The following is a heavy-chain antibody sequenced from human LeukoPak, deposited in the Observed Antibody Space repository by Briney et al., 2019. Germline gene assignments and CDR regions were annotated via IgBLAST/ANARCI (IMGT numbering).Heavy chain of an antibody. CDR3: AKDNGYDSSYIDY. CDR1: GFTFSSYS. J-gene: IGHJ4*02. Sequence: GGSLRLSYAASGFTFSSYSMNWVRQAPGKGLEWVSSISSSSSYIYYADSVKGRFTISRDNAKNSLYLQMNSLRAEDTALYYCAKDNGYDSSYIDYWGQGTLVTVSS. D-gene: IGHD3-22*01. V-gene: IGHV3-21*04. CDR2: ISSSSSYI.